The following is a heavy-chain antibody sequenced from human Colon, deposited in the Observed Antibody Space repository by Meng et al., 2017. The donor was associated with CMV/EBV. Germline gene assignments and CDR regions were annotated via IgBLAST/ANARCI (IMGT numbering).Heavy chain of an antibody. CDR3: ARDPSLITISGVVTYGMDV. J-gene: IGHJ6*01. V-gene: IGHV3-48*03. CDR2: ISSGGQTM. D-gene: IGHD3-3*01. Sequence: GESLKISCSASGFNFRSFEMNWVRQAPWKGLEWVAYISSGGQTMHYADSEKGRITISRDNTNNSLYLHMTSLRADDTAVYYCARDPSLITISGVVTYGMDVWGPGTTVTVSS. CDR1: GFNFRSFE.